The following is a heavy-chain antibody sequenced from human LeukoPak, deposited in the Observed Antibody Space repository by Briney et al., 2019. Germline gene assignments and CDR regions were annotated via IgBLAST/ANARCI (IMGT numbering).Heavy chain of an antibody. CDR1: GFTFGKYW. CDR2: IKLDGSEK. D-gene: IGHD3-3*01. Sequence: GGSLRLSCVASGFTFGKYWMSWVRQAPGKGLEWVANIKLDGSEKNYVDSVKGRFTISRDNTKNSLYLQMNSLRVEDTAVFYCAGDQYDTWSQRGNFDSWGQGTLVIVSS. J-gene: IGHJ4*02. V-gene: IGHV3-7*03. CDR3: AGDQYDTWSQRGNFDS.